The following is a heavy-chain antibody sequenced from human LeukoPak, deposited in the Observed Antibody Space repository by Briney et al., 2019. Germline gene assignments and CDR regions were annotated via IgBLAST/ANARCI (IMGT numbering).Heavy chain of an antibody. CDR2: MNPNSGNT. Sequence: ASVKVSCKASGYTFTSYDINWVRQATGQGLEWMGWMNPNSGNTGYAQKFQGRVTMARNTSISTAYMELSRLRSDDTAVYYCARVRSAYCSGGSCYFDYWGQGTLVTVSS. J-gene: IGHJ4*02. CDR1: GYTFTSYD. CDR3: ARVRSAYCSGGSCYFDY. V-gene: IGHV1-8*01. D-gene: IGHD2-15*01.